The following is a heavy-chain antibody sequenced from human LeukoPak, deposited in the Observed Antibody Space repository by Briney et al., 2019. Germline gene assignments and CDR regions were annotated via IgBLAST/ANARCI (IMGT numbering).Heavy chain of an antibody. CDR2: ISIYNGNT. D-gene: IGHD3-22*01. Sequence: EASVKVSCKASGYIFTSSGISWVRQAPGQGLEWMGWISIYNGNTNYAQKFQGRVTMTTDTSTSTAYMELRSLRSDDTAVYFCARGHHYYDSTFPLHYWGQGTLVTVSS. V-gene: IGHV1-18*01. CDR3: ARGHHYYDSTFPLHY. J-gene: IGHJ4*02. CDR1: GYIFTSSG.